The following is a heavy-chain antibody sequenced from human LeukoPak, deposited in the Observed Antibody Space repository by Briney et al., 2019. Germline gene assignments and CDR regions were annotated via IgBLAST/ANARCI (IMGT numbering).Heavy chain of an antibody. J-gene: IGHJ5*02. D-gene: IGHD6-13*01. CDR3: ARSGRIAAAGPLVSP. CDR2: INWNGGST. V-gene: IGHV3-20*01. CDR1: GFTFDDYG. Sequence: PGGSLRLSCAASGFTFDDYGMSWVRKAPGKGLEWVSGINWNGGSTGYADSVKGRFTISRDNAKNSLYLQMNSLRAEDTALYHCARSGRIAAAGPLVSPWGQGTLVTVSS.